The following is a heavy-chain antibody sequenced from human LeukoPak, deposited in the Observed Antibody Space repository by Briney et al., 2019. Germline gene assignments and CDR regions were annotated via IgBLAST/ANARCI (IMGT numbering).Heavy chain of an antibody. V-gene: IGHV3-53*01. CDR3: ARGGYSYGLTY. CDR2: IYSGGST. D-gene: IGHD5-18*01. CDR1: GFNVSSNY. J-gene: IGHJ4*02. Sequence: GGSLRLSCAASGFNVSSNYMSWVRQAPGKGLEWVSVIYSGGSTYYADSVKGRFIISRDNSKNMLYLQMNSLRAEDTAVYYCARGGYSYGLTYWGLGTLVTVSS.